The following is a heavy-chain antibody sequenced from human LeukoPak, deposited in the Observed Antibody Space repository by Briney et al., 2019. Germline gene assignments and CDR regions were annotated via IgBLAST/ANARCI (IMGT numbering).Heavy chain of an antibody. J-gene: IGHJ2*01. CDR3: ARAAYSSTWYSRYFDL. CDR1: GFTFNSYG. V-gene: IGHV3-30*02. Sequence: GGSLRLSCAASGFTFNSYGMNWVRQAPGKGLEWVAFVRYDGSNKYYADSVKGRFTISRENAKNSLYLQMNSLRAGDTAVYYCARAAYSSTWYSRYFDLWGRGTLVTVSS. D-gene: IGHD6-13*01. CDR2: VRYDGSNK.